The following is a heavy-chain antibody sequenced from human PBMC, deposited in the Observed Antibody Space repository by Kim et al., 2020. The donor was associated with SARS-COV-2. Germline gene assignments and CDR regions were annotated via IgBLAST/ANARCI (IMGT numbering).Heavy chain of an antibody. V-gene: IGHV3-23*01. J-gene: IGHJ4*02. D-gene: IGHD3-22*01. CDR2: ISGSGGST. Sequence: GGSLRLSCAASGFTFSSYAMSWVRQAPGKGLEWVSAISGSGGSTYYADSVKGRFTISRDNSKNTLYLQMNSLRAEDTAVYYCAKGHYDSSGYPGVYFDYWGQGTLVPVSS. CDR3: AKGHYDSSGYPGVYFDY. CDR1: GFTFSSYA.